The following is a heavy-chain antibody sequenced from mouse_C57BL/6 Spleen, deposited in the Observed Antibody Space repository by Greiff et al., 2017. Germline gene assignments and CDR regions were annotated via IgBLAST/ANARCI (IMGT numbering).Heavy chain of an antibody. CDR2: INPNNGGT. J-gene: IGHJ4*01. D-gene: IGHD2-1*01. CDR3: ARGGVYYGNLYAMDY. Sequence: EVQLQQSGPELVKPGASVKIPCKASGYTFTDYNMDWVKQSHGKSLEWIGDINPNNGGTIYNQKFKGKATLTVDKSSSTAYMELRSLTSEDTAVYYCARGGVYYGNLYAMDYWGQGTSVTVAS. V-gene: IGHV1-18*01. CDR1: GYTFTDYN.